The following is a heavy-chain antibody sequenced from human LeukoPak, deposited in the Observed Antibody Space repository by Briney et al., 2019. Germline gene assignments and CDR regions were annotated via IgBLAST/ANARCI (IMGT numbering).Heavy chain of an antibody. J-gene: IGHJ4*02. CDR2: ISSSGSTI. CDR1: GFTFSSYE. CDR3: ARVLTGYYTFDS. D-gene: IGHD3-9*01. V-gene: IGHV3-48*03. Sequence: GGSLRLSCAASGFTFSSYEMNWVRQAPGKGLEWVSYISSSGSTIYYADSVKGRFTISGDNAKNSLYLQMNSLRAEDTAVYYCARVLTGYYTFDSWGQGTLVTVSS.